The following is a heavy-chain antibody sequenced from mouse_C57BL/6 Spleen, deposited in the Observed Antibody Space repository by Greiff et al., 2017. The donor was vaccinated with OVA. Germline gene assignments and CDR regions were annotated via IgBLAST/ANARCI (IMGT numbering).Heavy chain of an antibody. J-gene: IGHJ4*01. Sequence: DVMLVESGGGLVKPGGSLKLSCAASGFTFSDYGMHWVRRAPEKGLEWVAYISSGSSTIYYADTVKGRFTISRDNAKNTLFLQMTSLRSEDTAMYYCASSRGYAMDYWGQGTSVTVSS. CDR1: GFTFSDYG. CDR2: ISSGSSTI. CDR3: ASSRGYAMDY. V-gene: IGHV5-17*01.